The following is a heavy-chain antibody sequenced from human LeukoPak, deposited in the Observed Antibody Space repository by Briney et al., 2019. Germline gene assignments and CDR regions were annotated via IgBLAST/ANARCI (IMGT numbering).Heavy chain of an antibody. Sequence: ASVKVSCKASGGTFSSYAISWVRRAPGQGLEWMGGIIPIFGTANYAQKFQGRVTITTDESTSTAYMELSSLRSEDTAVYYCARESSRSSGDYLYYFDYWGQGTLVTVSS. D-gene: IGHD4-17*01. CDR1: GGTFSSYA. J-gene: IGHJ4*02. CDR3: ARESSRSSGDYLYYFDY. CDR2: IIPIFGTA. V-gene: IGHV1-69*05.